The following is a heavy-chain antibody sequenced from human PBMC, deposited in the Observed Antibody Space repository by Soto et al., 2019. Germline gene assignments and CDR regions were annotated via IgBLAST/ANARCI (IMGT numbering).Heavy chain of an antibody. J-gene: IGHJ4*02. CDR2: IYYSGST. CDR3: ARHCSSTSCYDY. V-gene: IGHV4-59*01. D-gene: IGHD2-2*01. Sequence: SETLSLTCTVSGGSISSYYWSWIRQPPGKGLEWIGYIYYSGSTNYNPSLKSRVTISVDTSKNQFSLKLSSVTAADTAVYYCARHCSSTSCYDYWGQGTLVTVSS. CDR1: GGSISSYY.